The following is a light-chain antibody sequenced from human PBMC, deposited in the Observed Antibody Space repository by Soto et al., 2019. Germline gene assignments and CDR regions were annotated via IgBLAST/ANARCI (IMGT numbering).Light chain of an antibody. V-gene: IGLV2-14*01. CDR3: SSYTTGSTPYV. CDR2: DVT. CDR1: SSDVGTYSY. Sequence: QSVLTQPASVSGSPGQSITISCTGTSSDVGTYSYVSWYQQHPGKAPKLMIYDVTDRPSGVSSRFSGSKYGNTASLTISGLQAEDEADYYCSSYTTGSTPYVFGTGTKLTVL. J-gene: IGLJ1*01.